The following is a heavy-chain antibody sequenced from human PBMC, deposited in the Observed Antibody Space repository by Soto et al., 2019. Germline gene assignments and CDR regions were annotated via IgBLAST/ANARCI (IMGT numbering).Heavy chain of an antibody. CDR2: INHSGST. CDR1: GGSFAGYY. Sequence: QVQLQQWGAGLLKPSETLSLTCAVYGGSFAGYYWSWIRQPPGKGLEWLGEINHSGSTNYYPSLKSRVTISADMSKTQFSLKLSSVTAADTAVYYCARVHDSSGHFGYWGQGSLVTVSS. V-gene: IGHV4-34*01. J-gene: IGHJ4*02. D-gene: IGHD6-19*01. CDR3: ARVHDSSGHFGY.